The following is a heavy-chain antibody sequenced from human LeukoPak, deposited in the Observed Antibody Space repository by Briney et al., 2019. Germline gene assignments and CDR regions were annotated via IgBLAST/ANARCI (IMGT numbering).Heavy chain of an antibody. CDR1: GYTFTSYG. D-gene: IGHD3-22*01. Sequence: ASVKVSCKASGYTFTSYGISWVRQAPGQGLEWVGWISAYNGNTNYAQKLQGRVTMTTDTSTSTAYMEMRSLKSHDTAVYYCARGGYDSSGYYSLDAFDIWGQGTMATVSS. V-gene: IGHV1-18*01. CDR2: ISAYNGNT. CDR3: ARGGYDSSGYYSLDAFDI. J-gene: IGHJ3*02.